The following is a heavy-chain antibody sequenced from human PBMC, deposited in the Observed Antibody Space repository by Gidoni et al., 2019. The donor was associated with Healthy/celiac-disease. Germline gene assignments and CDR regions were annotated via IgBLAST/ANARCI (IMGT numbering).Heavy chain of an antibody. V-gene: IGHV4-59*01. CDR1: GGSISSYY. CDR3: ASLGGYYYDSSGYSKPGSADY. CDR2: IYYSGST. J-gene: IGHJ4*02. D-gene: IGHD3-22*01. Sequence: QVQLQESGPGLVKPSETLSLTCTVPGGSISSYYWSWIRQPPGKGLEWIGYIYYSGSTNYNPALKSRVTISVDTSKNQCSLKLSSVAAADTAVYYCASLGGYYYDSSGYSKPGSADYWGQGTLVTVSS.